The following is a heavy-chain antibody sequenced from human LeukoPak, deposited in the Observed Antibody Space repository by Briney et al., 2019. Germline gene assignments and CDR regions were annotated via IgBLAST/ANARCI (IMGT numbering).Heavy chain of an antibody. D-gene: IGHD6-19*01. Sequence: GGSLRLSCAASGFTFSIYNMNWVRQAPGKGLEWVSYISSGSSTTYYADSVKGRFTISRDNAKNSLYLQMNSLRAEDTAVYYCARGGYSSGLDYWGQGTLVTVSS. V-gene: IGHV3-48*04. CDR1: GFTFSIYN. CDR3: ARGGYSSGLDY. CDR2: ISSGSSTT. J-gene: IGHJ4*02.